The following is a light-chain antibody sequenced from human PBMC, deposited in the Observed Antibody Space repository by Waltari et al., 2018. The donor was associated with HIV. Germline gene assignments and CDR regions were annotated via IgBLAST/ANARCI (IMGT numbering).Light chain of an antibody. CDR1: SSAVGVYDY. CDR2: EVS. J-gene: IGLJ3*02. Sequence: QSALTQPASVSGSPGQSITISCTGTSSAVGVYDYVSWYQQHPGKAPKLMIFEVSYLPSGVSRRVSVSKSGNTASLTISGLRAEDEADYYCSSYTTSSTLVVFGGGTRLTVL. CDR3: SSYTTSSTLVV. V-gene: IGLV2-14*01.